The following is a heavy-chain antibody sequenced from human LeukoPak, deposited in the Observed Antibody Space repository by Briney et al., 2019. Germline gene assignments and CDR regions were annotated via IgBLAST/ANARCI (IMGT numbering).Heavy chain of an antibody. D-gene: IGHD4-17*01. Sequence: PSETLSLTCTVSGGSISSSSYYWGWIRQPPGKGLEGIGSIYYSGSTYYNPSLKSRVTISVDTSKNQFSLKLSSVTAADTAVYYCARHLYRDYGVYYFDYWGKGPLVTVSS. CDR1: GGSISSSSYY. CDR3: ARHLYRDYGVYYFDY. V-gene: IGHV4-39*01. J-gene: IGHJ4*02. CDR2: IYYSGST.